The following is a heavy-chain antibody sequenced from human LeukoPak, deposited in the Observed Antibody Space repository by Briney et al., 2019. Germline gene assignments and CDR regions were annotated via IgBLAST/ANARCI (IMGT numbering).Heavy chain of an antibody. D-gene: IGHD2-2*01. CDR3: ARTMGTSTSSTLDY. V-gene: IGHV5-51*01. CDR2: IYPGDSDT. Sequence: GESLKISCKGSGYSFTTNWIAWVRQMPGKGLEWMGIIYPGDSDTRYSPSFQGQVTISADKSITTAYLQWSSLKASDTAIYYCARTMGTSTSSTLDYWGQGTLVTVSS. J-gene: IGHJ4*02. CDR1: GYSFTTNW.